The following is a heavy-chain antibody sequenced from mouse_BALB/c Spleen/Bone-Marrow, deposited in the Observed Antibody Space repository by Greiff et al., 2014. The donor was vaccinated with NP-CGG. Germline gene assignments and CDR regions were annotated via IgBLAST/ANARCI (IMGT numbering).Heavy chain of an antibody. CDR1: GYTFTSYW. CDR2: IYPSDSYT. V-gene: IGHV1-69*02. D-gene: IGHD2-10*02. J-gene: IGHJ4*01. CDR3: TRQYGNYYAMDY. Sequence: SGAELVRPGASVKVSCKASGYTFTSYWINWVKQRPGQGLEWIGNIYPSDSYTNYNQNFKDKATLTVDKSSSTAYMQLSSPTSEDSAVYYCTRQYGNYYAMDYWGQGTSVTVSS.